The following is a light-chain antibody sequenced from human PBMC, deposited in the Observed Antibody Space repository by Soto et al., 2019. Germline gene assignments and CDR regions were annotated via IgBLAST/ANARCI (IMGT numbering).Light chain of an antibody. CDR3: QQAHIFPLT. J-gene: IGKJ4*01. Sequence: DIQMTQSPSSLSASVGDRVTITCRASQDVTTWLDWYQQKPGRAPNLLIFAASSLQSGVPSRFSGNGSGTHFTLSISSLQPEDFATYYCQQAHIFPLTFGGGTKVEIK. CDR2: AAS. CDR1: QDVTTW. V-gene: IGKV1-12*01.